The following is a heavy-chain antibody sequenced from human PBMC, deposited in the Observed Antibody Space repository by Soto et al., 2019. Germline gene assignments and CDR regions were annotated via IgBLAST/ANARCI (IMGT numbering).Heavy chain of an antibody. V-gene: IGHV3-9*01. CDR2: ISWNSGSI. CDR3: AKDFFTKGYCSSTSCYVKAFDI. Sequence: GGSLRLSCAASGFTFDDYAMHWVRQAPGKGLEWVSGISWNSGSIGYADSVKGRFTISRDNAKNSLYLQMNSLRAEDTALYYCAKDFFTKGYCSSTSCYVKAFDIWGQGTMVTVSS. D-gene: IGHD2-2*01. CDR1: GFTFDDYA. J-gene: IGHJ3*02.